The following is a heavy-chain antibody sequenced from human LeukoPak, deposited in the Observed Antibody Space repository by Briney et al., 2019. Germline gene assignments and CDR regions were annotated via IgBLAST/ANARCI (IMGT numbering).Heavy chain of an antibody. J-gene: IGHJ4*02. Sequence: GGSLRLSCTASGFTFSSYAMYWVRQAPGKGLEWVSGIFGSGGSAHYADSAKGRFTISRDNSQNTVYLQMNSLRAEDTAVYYCGKTTTGYSSGRNPAWPVDYWGQGTLVTLSS. CDR1: GFTFSSYA. V-gene: IGHV3-23*01. D-gene: IGHD6-19*01. CDR2: IFGSGGSA. CDR3: GKTTTGYSSGRNPAWPVDY.